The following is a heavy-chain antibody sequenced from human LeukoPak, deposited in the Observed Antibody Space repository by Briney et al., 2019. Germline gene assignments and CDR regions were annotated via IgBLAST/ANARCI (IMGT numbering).Heavy chain of an antibody. CDR1: GYSISSGYY. V-gene: IGHV4-38-2*01. J-gene: IGHJ3*02. Sequence: SETLSLTCAVSGYSISSGYYWGWIRQPPGKGLEWIGSIYHSGSTYYNPSLKSRVTISVDMSKNQFSLKLSSVTAADTAVYYCARQLGIPDAFDIWGQGTMVTVSS. D-gene: IGHD6-13*01. CDR3: ARQLGIPDAFDI. CDR2: IYHSGST.